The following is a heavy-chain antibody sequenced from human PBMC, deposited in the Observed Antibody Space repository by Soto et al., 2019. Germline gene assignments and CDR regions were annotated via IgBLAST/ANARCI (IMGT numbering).Heavy chain of an antibody. CDR2: MNPNSGNT. Sequence: QVQLVQSGAEVKKPGASVKVSCKASGYTFTSYDINWVRQATGQGLEWMGWMNPNSGNTGYAQKLQGRVTMTRNISISKAYMELSSLRAEDKAVYYCARGRRGLYSGYDLVYWGEGTLVTVSS. CDR3: ARGRRGLYSGYDLVY. D-gene: IGHD5-12*01. V-gene: IGHV1-8*01. CDR1: GYTFTSYD. J-gene: IGHJ4*02.